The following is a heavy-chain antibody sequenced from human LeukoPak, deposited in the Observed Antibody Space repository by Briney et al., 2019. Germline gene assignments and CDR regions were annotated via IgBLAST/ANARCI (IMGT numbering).Heavy chain of an antibody. CDR2: IKEDGSEK. Sequence: GGSLRLSCAASGFTFRNYWMSWVRQASGKGLEWVANIKEDGSEKYYVDSVKGRFTISRDNAKNSLYLQMNSLRAEDTAIYYCASGRQLGYWGQGTLVTVSS. CDR3: ASGRQLGY. J-gene: IGHJ4*02. D-gene: IGHD6-6*01. CDR1: GFTFRNYW. V-gene: IGHV3-7*01.